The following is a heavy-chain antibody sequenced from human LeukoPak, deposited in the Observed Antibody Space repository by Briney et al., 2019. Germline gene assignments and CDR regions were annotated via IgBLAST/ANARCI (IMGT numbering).Heavy chain of an antibody. Sequence: SETLSLTCTVSGGSISSSSYYWGWIRQPPGKGLEWIGSIYYSGSTYYNPSLKSRVTISVDTSKNQFSLKLSSVTAADTAVYYCASARYYYDSSGSYYFDYWGQGTLVTVSS. CDR3: ASARYYYDSSGSYYFDY. V-gene: IGHV4-39*07. D-gene: IGHD3-22*01. CDR2: IYYSGST. CDR1: GGSISSSSYY. J-gene: IGHJ4*02.